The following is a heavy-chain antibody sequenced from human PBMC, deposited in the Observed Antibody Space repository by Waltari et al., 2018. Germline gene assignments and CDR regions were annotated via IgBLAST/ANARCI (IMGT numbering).Heavy chain of an antibody. CDR1: EFTFSNSW. J-gene: IGHJ4*02. Sequence: EVQLVESGGGLVKPGGSLRLSCATSEFTFSNSWMGWVRQAPGKGVEWVGRIRSQTDGGTADYAAPVKDRFTFSRDDSKNTLYLQMNGLKTEDTAVYYCTTLRWYQIGYWGQGTLVSVSS. CDR2: IRSQTDGGTA. CDR3: TTLRWYQIGY. V-gene: IGHV3-15*01. D-gene: IGHD2-15*01.